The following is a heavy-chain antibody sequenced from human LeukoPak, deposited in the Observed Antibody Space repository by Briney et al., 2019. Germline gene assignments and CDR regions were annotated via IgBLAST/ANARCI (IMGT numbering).Heavy chain of an antibody. V-gene: IGHV1-8*01. CDR2: MNPNSGNT. Sequence: ASVKVSCKASGYTFTSYGINWVRQATGQGLEWMGWMNPNSGNTGYAQKFQGRVTMTRNTSISTAYMELSSLRSEDTAVYYCARVRLGELSLLDYWGQGTLVTVSS. J-gene: IGHJ4*02. CDR3: ARVRLGELSLLDY. D-gene: IGHD3-16*02. CDR1: GYTFTSYG.